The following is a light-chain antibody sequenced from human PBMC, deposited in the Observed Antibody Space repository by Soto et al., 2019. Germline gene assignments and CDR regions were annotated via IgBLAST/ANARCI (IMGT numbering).Light chain of an antibody. CDR2: RAS. V-gene: IGKV1-5*03. Sequence: DIQMTQSPSTLSAYVGERVTITCRASQSISPWLAWYQKKPGKAPNLLIYRASNLQTGVPSRFSGSGSGTDFTLPINSLQPDDFATYYCQQYRGRPYTFGQGTKLEIE. J-gene: IGKJ2*01. CDR3: QQYRGRPYT. CDR1: QSISPW.